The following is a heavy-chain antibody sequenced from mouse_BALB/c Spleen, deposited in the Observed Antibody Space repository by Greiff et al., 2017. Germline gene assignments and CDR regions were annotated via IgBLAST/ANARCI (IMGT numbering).Heavy chain of an antibody. CDR3: ARHDGYYGD. V-gene: IGHV5-6*01. CDR2: ISSGGSYT. J-gene: IGHJ2*01. Sequence: EVKLMESGGDLVKPGGSLKLSCAASGFTFSSYGMSWVRQTPDKRLEWVATISSGGSYTYYPDSVKGRFTISRDNAKNTLYLQMSSLKSEDTAMYYCARHDGYYGDWGQGTTLTVSS. CDR1: GFTFSSYG. D-gene: IGHD2-3*01.